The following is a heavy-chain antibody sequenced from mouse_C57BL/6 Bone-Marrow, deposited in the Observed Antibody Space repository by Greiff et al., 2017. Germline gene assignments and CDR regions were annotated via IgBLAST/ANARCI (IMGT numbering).Heavy chain of an antibody. CDR3: ARETTVVDWYFDV. D-gene: IGHD1-1*01. CDR1: FYTFTIYL. CDR2: IDPSDSYT. Sequence: QVQLHHPFPSLFTPFPTFTLSFNSSFYTFTIYLIQWVKQRPGQGLEWIGEIDPSDSYTNYNQKFKGKATLTVDTSSSTAYMQLSSLTSEDSAVYYCARETTVVDWYFDVWGTGTTVTVSS. J-gene: IGHJ1*03. V-gene: IGHV1-50*01.